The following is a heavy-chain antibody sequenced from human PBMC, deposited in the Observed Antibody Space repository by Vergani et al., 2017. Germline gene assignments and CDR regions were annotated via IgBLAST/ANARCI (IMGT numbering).Heavy chain of an antibody. D-gene: IGHD1-14*01. J-gene: IGHJ3*02. CDR3: ARTRNQPPSKRDAFDI. V-gene: IGHV1-2*06. CDR1: GYTFTGYY. CDR2: INPNSGGT. Sequence: QVQLVQSGAEVKKPGASVKVSCKASGYTFTGYYMHWVRQAPGQGLEWMGRINPNSGGTNYAQKFQGRVTMTRETSSSTAYMELSRLRSDDTAVYYCARTRNQPPSKRDAFDIWGQGTMVTVSS.